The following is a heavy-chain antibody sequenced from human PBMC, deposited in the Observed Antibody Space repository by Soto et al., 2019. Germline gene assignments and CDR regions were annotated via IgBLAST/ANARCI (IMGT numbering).Heavy chain of an antibody. CDR3: ASPLYSSAYYYYYGMDV. J-gene: IGHJ6*02. CDR2: IPYDGSNK. CDR1: GFTFSSYA. D-gene: IGHD6-25*01. Sequence: QVQLVESGGGVVQPGRSLRLSCAASGFTFSSYAMHWVRQAPGKGLEWVAVIPYDGSNKYYADSVKGRFTISRDNSKNTLYLQMNSLRAEDTAVYYCASPLYSSAYYYYYGMDVWGQGTTVTVSS. V-gene: IGHV3-30-3*01.